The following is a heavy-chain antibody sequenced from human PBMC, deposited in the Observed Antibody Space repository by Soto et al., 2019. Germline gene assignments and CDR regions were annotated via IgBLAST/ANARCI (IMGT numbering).Heavy chain of an antibody. CDR1: GGTFSSYA. V-gene: IGHV1-69*13. CDR2: IIPIFGTA. Sequence: SVKVSCKASGGTFSSYAINWVRQAPGQGLEWMGGIIPIFGTANYAQKFQGRVTITADESTSTAYMELSSLRSEDTAVYYCARVNWNYDLGYYYGMDVWGQGTTVTVSS. D-gene: IGHD1-7*01. CDR3: ARVNWNYDLGYYYGMDV. J-gene: IGHJ6*02.